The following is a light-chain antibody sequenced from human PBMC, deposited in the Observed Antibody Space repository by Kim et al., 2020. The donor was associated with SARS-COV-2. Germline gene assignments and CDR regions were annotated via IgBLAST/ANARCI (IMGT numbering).Light chain of an antibody. J-gene: IGLJ3*02. CDR3: QAWDSPVWV. V-gene: IGLV3-1*01. Sequence: SYELTQPPSVSVSPGQTASITCSGDKLGDKYACWYQQKPGQSPVLVIYQDSKRPSGIPERFSGSNSGNTATLTISGTQAMDEADYYCQAWDSPVWVFGGRTQLTVL. CDR2: QDS. CDR1: KLGDKY.